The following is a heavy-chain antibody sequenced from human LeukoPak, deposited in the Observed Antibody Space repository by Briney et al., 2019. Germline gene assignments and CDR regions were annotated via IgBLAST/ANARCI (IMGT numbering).Heavy chain of an antibody. CDR1: GGSISSYY. J-gene: IGHJ5*01. D-gene: IGHD3-10*01. CDR2: IYYSTNT. V-gene: IGHV4-59*06. CDR3: ARAYNYYGSGSYDS. Sequence: SETLSLTCTVSGGSISSYYWSWIRQHPGKGLEWIGYIYYSTNTHYNPSLKSRVTISLDTSKNQFSLKLTSVTAADTAVYYCARAYNYYGSGSYDSWGQGTLVTVSS.